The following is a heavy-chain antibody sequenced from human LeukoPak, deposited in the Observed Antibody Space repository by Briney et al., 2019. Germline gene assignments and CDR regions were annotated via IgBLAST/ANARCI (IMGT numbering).Heavy chain of an antibody. V-gene: IGHV4-59*01. CDR1: GGSISSYY. D-gene: IGHD6-6*01. CDR2: IYYSGST. CDR3: ATTKAAARGAFDI. J-gene: IGHJ3*02. Sequence: SETLSLTCTVSGGSISSYYWSWIRQPPGKGLEWIGYIYYSGSTNYNPSLKSRVTISVDTSKNRCSLKLSSVTAADTAVYYCATTKAAARGAFDIWGQGTMVTVSS.